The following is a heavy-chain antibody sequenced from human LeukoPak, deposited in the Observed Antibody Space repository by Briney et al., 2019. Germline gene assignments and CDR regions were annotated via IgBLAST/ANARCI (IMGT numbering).Heavy chain of an antibody. D-gene: IGHD6-19*01. CDR1: GFTFSSYA. CDR2: ISYDGSNK. CDR3: ARVQDSSGWYYFDY. J-gene: IGHJ4*02. V-gene: IGHV3-30*04. Sequence: GRSLRLSCAASGFTFSSYAMHWVRQAPGKGLKWVAVISYDGSNKYYADSVKGRFTISRDNSKNTLYLQMNSLRAEDTAVYYCARVQDSSGWYYFDYWGQGTLVTVSS.